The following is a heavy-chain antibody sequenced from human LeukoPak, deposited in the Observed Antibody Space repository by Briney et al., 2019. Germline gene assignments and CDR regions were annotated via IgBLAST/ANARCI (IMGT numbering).Heavy chain of an antibody. Sequence: PGGSLRLSCAASGFTFSSYAMHWVRQAPGKGLEWVAFIRYDGSNKYYADSVKGRFTISRDNSKNTLYLQMNSLRAEDTAVYYCAKEQTFNYYDSSGYHRAVGDYYYYYMDVWGKGTTVTISS. J-gene: IGHJ6*03. D-gene: IGHD3-22*01. V-gene: IGHV3-30*02. CDR1: GFTFSSYA. CDR3: AKEQTFNYYDSSGYHRAVGDYYYYYMDV. CDR2: IRYDGSNK.